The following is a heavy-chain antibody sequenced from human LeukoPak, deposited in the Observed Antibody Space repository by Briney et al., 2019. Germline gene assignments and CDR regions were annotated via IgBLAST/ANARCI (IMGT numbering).Heavy chain of an antibody. CDR2: IWYDGSNK. Sequence: SGGSLRLSCAASGIIFSDFGMHWVRQAPGKGLEWMAIIWYDGSNKYYADSVKGRFTISRDNSQNTMYLQMNSPRAEDTAVYYCAKATCSGANCFSNSRDAFDIWGQGTMVTVSS. CDR1: GIIFSDFG. J-gene: IGHJ3*02. D-gene: IGHD2-15*01. V-gene: IGHV3-33*06. CDR3: AKATCSGANCFSNSRDAFDI.